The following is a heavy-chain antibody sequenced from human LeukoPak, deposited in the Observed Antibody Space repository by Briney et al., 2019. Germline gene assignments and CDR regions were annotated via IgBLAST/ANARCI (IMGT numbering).Heavy chain of an antibody. CDR2: MNPNSGNT. D-gene: IGHD3-10*01. J-gene: IGHJ5*02. V-gene: IGHV1-8*01. Sequence: REASVKVSCKASGYTFTSYDINWVRQATGQGLEWMGWMNPNSGNTGYAQKFQGRVTMTRNTSISTAYMELSSLRSEDTAVYYCATLDPYGSGSYYNRKWFDPWGQGTLVTVSS. CDR1: GYTFTSYD. CDR3: ATLDPYGSGSYYNRKWFDP.